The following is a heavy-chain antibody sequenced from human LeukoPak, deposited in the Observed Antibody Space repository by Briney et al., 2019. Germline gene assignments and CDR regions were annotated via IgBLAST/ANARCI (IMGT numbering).Heavy chain of an antibody. V-gene: IGHV4-34*01. Sequence: SETLSLTCAVYGGSFSGYYWSWLRQPPGKGREWLGEINHSGSTNYNPSLKSRVTISVDTSKNQFSLKLSSVTAADTAVYYCARGRGGLTYYYGSGSYPRFDYWGQGTLVTVSS. CDR1: GGSFSGYY. D-gene: IGHD3-10*01. CDR3: ARGRGGLTYYYGSGSYPRFDY. J-gene: IGHJ4*02. CDR2: INHSGST.